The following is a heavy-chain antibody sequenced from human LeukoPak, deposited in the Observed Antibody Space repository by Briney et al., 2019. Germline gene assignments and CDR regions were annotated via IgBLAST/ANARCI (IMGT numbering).Heavy chain of an antibody. Sequence: GASVKVSCKASGGTFSSYTISWVRQAPGQGLEWMGRIIPILGIANYAQKSQGRVTITADKSTSTAYMELSSLRSEDTAVYYCARDRAVSSGGWFTTEYFQHWGQGTLVTGSS. J-gene: IGHJ1*01. D-gene: IGHD6-19*01. CDR2: IIPILGIA. CDR1: GGTFSSYT. V-gene: IGHV1-69*10. CDR3: ARDRAVSSGGWFTTEYFQH.